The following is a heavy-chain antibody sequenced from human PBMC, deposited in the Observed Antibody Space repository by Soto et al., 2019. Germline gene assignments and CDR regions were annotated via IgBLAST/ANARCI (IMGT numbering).Heavy chain of an antibody. Sequence: PSETLSLTCTVSGASISGYYWSWIRQPPGEGLEWIGYIYYSGSTSYNPSLKSRVTISLDMSKNQFSLKLSSVTAADAAVYYCARVQHDYGDKFDYWGQGTLVTVSS. CDR3: ARVQHDYGDKFDY. CDR1: GASISGYY. J-gene: IGHJ4*02. V-gene: IGHV4-59*12. CDR2: IYYSGST. D-gene: IGHD4-17*01.